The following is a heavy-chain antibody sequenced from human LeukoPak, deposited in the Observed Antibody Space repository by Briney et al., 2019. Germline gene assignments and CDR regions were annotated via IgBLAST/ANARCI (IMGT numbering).Heavy chain of an antibody. J-gene: IGHJ6*02. CDR3: ARDLGSASSGWSAYYYGMDV. CDR2: IWYDGSNK. V-gene: IGHV3-33*01. D-gene: IGHD6-19*01. CDR1: GFTFSSYG. Sequence: GGSLRLSCAASGFTFSSYGMHWVRQAPGKGLEWVAVIWYDGSNKYYADSVKGRFTISRDNSKNTLYLQMNSLRAEDTAVYYCARDLGSASSGWSAYYYGMDVWGQGTTVTVSS.